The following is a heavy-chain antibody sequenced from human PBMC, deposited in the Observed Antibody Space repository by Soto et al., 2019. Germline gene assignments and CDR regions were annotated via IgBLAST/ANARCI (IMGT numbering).Heavy chain of an antibody. J-gene: IGHJ4*02. CDR1: GFTFSSYG. V-gene: IGHV3-33*01. CDR3: ARDPELSGLFALDY. Sequence: PGGSLRLSCAASGFTFSSYGMHWVRQAPGKGLEWVAVIWYDGSNKYYADSVKGRFTISRDNSKNTLYLQMNSLRAEDTAVYYCARDPELSGLFALDYWGQGTLVTVSS. CDR2: IWYDGSNK. D-gene: IGHD3-9*01.